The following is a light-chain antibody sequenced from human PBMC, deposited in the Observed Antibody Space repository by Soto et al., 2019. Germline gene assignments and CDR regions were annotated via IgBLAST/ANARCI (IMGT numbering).Light chain of an antibody. CDR3: QQLYTLPFT. V-gene: IGKV1-5*01. Sequence: IQLTQSPSTLSASVGDRVTITCRASQRISSWLAWYQQKPGKAPKLLIYEASTLQSGVPSRFSGSGSGTEFTLTISGLLPEDFAAYHCQQLYTLPFTFGQGTRLEIK. CDR2: EAS. J-gene: IGKJ5*01. CDR1: QRISSW.